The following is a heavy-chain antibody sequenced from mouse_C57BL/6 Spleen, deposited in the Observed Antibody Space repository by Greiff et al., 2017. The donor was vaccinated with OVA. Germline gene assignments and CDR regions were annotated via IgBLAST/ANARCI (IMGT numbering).Heavy chain of an antibody. D-gene: IGHD2-4*01. J-gene: IGHJ3*01. Sequence: EVKLQQSGPELVKPGASVKISCKASGYTFTDYYMNWVKQSHGKSLEWIGDINPNNGGTSYNQKFKGKATLTVDKSSSTAYMELRSLTSEDSAVYYCARSGGLRFWLAYWGQGTLVTVSA. CDR3: ARSGGLRFWLAY. CDR1: GYTFTDYY. V-gene: IGHV1-26*01. CDR2: INPNNGGT.